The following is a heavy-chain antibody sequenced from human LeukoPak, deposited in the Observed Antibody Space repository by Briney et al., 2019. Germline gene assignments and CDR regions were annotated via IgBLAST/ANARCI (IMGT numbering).Heavy chain of an antibody. CDR2: IDPSDSYT. CDR1: GYSFTSYW. D-gene: IGHD6-13*01. V-gene: IGHV5-10-1*01. CDR3: ATRGYSSSRIVDY. J-gene: IGHJ4*02. Sequence: GESLKISCKGSGYSFTSYWISWVRQMPGKGLEWMGRIDPSDSYTNYSPSFQGHVTISADKSISTAYLQWSSLKASDTAMYYCATRGYSSSRIVDYWGQGTLVTVSS.